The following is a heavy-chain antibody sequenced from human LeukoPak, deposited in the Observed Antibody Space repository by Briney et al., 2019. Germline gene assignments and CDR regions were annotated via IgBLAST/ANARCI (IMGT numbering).Heavy chain of an antibody. CDR3: ARDPPRSIAVAGSGQDY. CDR1: GCTFTGYY. Sequence: ASVKLSCKAPGCTFTGYYMHWVRQAPGQGLEWMGWINPNSGGTNYAQKFQGRVTMTRDTSISTAYMELSRLRSDDTAVYYCARDPPRSIAVAGSGQDYWGQGTLVTVSS. V-gene: IGHV1-2*02. CDR2: INPNSGGT. D-gene: IGHD6-19*01. J-gene: IGHJ4*02.